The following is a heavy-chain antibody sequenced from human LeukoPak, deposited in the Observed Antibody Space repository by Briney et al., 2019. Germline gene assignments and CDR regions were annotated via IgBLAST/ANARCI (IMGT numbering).Heavy chain of an antibody. V-gene: IGHV1-69*06. CDR3: ARDGELWGDY. CDR2: IIPIFGTA. Sequence: SVKVSCKASGGTFSSYAISWVRQAPGQGLEWMGRIIPIFGTANYAQKFQGRVTITADKSTGTAYMELSSLRSEDTAVYYCARDGELWGDYWGQGTLVTVSS. D-gene: IGHD3-16*01. CDR1: GGTFSSYA. J-gene: IGHJ4*02.